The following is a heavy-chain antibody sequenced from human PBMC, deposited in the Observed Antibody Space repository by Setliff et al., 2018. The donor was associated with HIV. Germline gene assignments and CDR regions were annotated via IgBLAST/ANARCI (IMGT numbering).Heavy chain of an antibody. CDR3: AREEDYNFWSGYDWFDP. V-gene: IGHV4-59*01. Sequence: SETLSLTCNVSGASISSYYWSWIRQPPGKGLEWIGSIYYSGSTNYNPSLKSRVTISVDTSKNQFSLKLSSVTAADTAVYYCAREEDYNFWSGYDWFDPWGQGTLVTVSS. CDR1: GASISSYY. D-gene: IGHD3-3*01. J-gene: IGHJ5*02. CDR2: IYYSGST.